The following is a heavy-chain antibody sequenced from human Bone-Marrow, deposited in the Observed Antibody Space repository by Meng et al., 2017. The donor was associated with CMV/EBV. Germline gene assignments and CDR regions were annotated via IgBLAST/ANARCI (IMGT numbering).Heavy chain of an antibody. CDR3: ARFVSYMITFGGVYYYGKDV. J-gene: IGHJ6*02. D-gene: IGHD3-16*01. Sequence: GESLKISCAASGFTFSSYSMNWVRQAPGKGLEWVSSISSSSSYIYYADSVKGRFTISRDNAKNSLYLQMNSLRAEDTAVYYCARFVSYMITFGGVYYYGKDVWGQGTTVTVSS. CDR2: ISSSSSYI. V-gene: IGHV3-21*04. CDR1: GFTFSSYS.